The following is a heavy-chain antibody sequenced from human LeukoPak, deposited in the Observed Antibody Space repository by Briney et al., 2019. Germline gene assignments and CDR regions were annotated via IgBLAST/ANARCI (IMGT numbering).Heavy chain of an antibody. D-gene: IGHD3-10*01. CDR3: AKEGWFILGQDWLDP. V-gene: IGHV4-38-2*02. Sequence: SETLSLTCTVSGHSVTSYNYWAWIRQSPGTGLEWIRGIYHGGTTYCIPSLSARFTISLHLSKNEFSLSPASVTAADTAVYFCAKEGWFILGQDWLDPWGQGTRVTVSS. CDR2: IYHGGTT. CDR1: GHSVTSYNY. J-gene: IGHJ5*02.